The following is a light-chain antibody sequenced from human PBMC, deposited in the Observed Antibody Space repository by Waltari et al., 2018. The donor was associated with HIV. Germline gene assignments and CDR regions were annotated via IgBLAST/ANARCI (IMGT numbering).Light chain of an antibody. J-gene: IGKJ5*01. CDR2: RAS. Sequence: EIVMTQSPATLSVSPGERATLSCRASQSVSSNLAWYQQKPGQAPRLLIYRASTRATGVPARISGSGSWTEFTLPISSLQSEDFAIYYCHQYNDWPPITFGQGTRLEIK. CDR3: HQYNDWPPIT. CDR1: QSVSSN. V-gene: IGKV3-15*01.